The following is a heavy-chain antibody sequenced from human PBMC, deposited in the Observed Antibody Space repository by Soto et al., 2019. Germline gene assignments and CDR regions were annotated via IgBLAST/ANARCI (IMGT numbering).Heavy chain of an antibody. Sequence: GYCLKISCSRSGNDFTNYWIAWVPQMPGKGLEWMGLIYPGDSDTIYSPSFQCHLTISADKSISTAYLQWGSLKAPDTAMYYCARSRWGYCSGGSCYSEYGMDVWGQGTTVTVSS. CDR3: ARSRWGYCSGGSCYSEYGMDV. CDR2: IYPGDSDT. V-gene: IGHV5-51*01. CDR1: GNDFTNYW. D-gene: IGHD2-15*01. J-gene: IGHJ6*02.